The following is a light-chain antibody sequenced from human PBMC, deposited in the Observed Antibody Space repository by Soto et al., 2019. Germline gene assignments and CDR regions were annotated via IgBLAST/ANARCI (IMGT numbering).Light chain of an antibody. CDR2: GAS. V-gene: IGKV3-11*01. CDR3: LLFRGSPT. CDR1: ENVRTF. Sequence: EVVLTQSPATLSLSPGERATLSCRASENVRTFVDWYQQKPGQAPRLLIYGASNRATGIPARFSGSGSGTDFTLTISNLEPEDFAVYYCLLFRGSPTFGPGSRVHI. J-gene: IGKJ3*01.